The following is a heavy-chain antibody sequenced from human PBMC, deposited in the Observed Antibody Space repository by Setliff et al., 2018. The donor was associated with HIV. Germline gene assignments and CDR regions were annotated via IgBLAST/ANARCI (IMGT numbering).Heavy chain of an antibody. Sequence: LSLTCTVSGDSINSGDSYWTWIRHHPGKGLEWIGYIYYSGSTNYNPSLKSRVIISVDSSKNQFFLKLTSVTAADTAMYYCARVSQDLLGAFDIWGQGTMVTV. CDR3: ARVSQDLLGAFDI. CDR1: GDSINSGDSY. CDR2: IYYSGST. V-gene: IGHV4-31*03. D-gene: IGHD7-27*01. J-gene: IGHJ3*02.